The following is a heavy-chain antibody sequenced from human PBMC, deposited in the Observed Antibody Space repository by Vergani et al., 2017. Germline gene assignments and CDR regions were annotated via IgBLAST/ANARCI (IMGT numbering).Heavy chain of an antibody. CDR1: GGTFSSYA. CDR3: ARDRGYSSSGNDAFDI. J-gene: IGHJ3*02. D-gene: IGHD6-6*01. V-gene: IGHV1-69*11. CDR2: IIPILGTA. Sequence: QVQLVQSGAEVKKPGSSVKVSCKASGGTFSSYAISWVRQAPGQGLEWMGRIIPILGTANYAQKFQGRVTITADESTSTAYMALSSLRSEDTAVYYCARDRGYSSSGNDAFDIWGQGTMVTVSS.